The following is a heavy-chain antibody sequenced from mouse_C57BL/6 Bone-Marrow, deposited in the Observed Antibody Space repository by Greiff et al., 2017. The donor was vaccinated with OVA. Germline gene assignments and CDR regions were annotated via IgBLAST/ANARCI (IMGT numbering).Heavy chain of an antibody. V-gene: IGHV5-16*01. Sequence: EVKLMESEGGLVQPGSSMKLSCTASGFTFSDYYMAWVRQVPEKGLEWVANIIHDGSGTYYPDTLQSSFIISRDNAKNILYLQMSSLKSEDTATYYCARETSTVALDYWGQGTTLTVSS. CDR1: GFTFSDYY. D-gene: IGHD1-1*01. CDR3: ARETSTVALDY. CDR2: IIHDGSGT. J-gene: IGHJ2*01.